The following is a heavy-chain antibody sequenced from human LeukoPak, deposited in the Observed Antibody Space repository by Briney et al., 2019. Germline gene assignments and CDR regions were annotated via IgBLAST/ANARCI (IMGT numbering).Heavy chain of an antibody. D-gene: IGHD1-26*01. CDR3: ARDLGSPAGVDY. CDR2: IYSGGST. J-gene: IGHJ4*02. CDR1: GFTVSSNY. V-gene: IGHV3-66*02. Sequence: GGSLRLSCAASGFTVSSNYMSWVRQAPGKGLEWVSVIYSGGSTYYADSVKGRFTISRDNSKNTLYRQMNSLRAEDTAVYYCARDLGSPAGVDYWGQGTLVTVSS.